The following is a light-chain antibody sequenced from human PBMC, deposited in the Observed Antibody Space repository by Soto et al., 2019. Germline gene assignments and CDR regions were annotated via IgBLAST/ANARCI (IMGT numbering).Light chain of an antibody. CDR3: QQRSNWPPN. CDR2: DAS. J-gene: IGKJ5*01. V-gene: IGKV3-11*01. Sequence: EIVLTQSPATLSLSPGERATISCRASQSVSSYLAWYQQKPGQAPRLLIYDASNRATGIPARFSGSGSGTDFNLTISSLEPEDFAVYYCQQRSNWPPNFGQGTRLEIK. CDR1: QSVSSY.